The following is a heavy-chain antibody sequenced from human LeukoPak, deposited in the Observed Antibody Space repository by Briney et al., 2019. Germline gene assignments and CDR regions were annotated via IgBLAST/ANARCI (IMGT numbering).Heavy chain of an antibody. D-gene: IGHD3-10*01. J-gene: IGHJ4*02. CDR1: GGSFSGYY. CDR2: INHSGST. Sequence: SETLSLTCAVYGGSFSGYYWSWICQPPGKGLEWIGEINHSGSTNYNPSLKSRVTISVDTSKNQFSLKLSSVTAADTAVYYCARVPYYYGSGSYYKLLDYWGQGTLVTVSS. V-gene: IGHV4-34*01. CDR3: ARVPYYYGSGSYYKLLDY.